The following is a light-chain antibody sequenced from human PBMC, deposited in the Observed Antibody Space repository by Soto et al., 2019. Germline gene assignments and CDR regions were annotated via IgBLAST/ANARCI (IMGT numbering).Light chain of an antibody. CDR1: QSVSSD. V-gene: IGKV3-20*01. Sequence: DIVMTQSPGTLSLSPGATATLSCRASQSVSSDLAWYQQKPGQAPRLLIYGASSRATGIPDRFSGSGSGTDFTLTIGRLEPEDFAVYYCQQYGSSPGTFGQGTKVDIK. J-gene: IGKJ1*01. CDR3: QQYGSSPGT. CDR2: GAS.